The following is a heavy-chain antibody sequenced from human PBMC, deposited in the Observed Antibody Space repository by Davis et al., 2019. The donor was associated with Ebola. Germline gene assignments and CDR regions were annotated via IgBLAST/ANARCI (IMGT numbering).Heavy chain of an antibody. J-gene: IGHJ4*02. Sequence: GESLKISCAASGFTFSRYAMSWVRQAPGKGLEWVSSVSDNGGNTYYADSGKGRFTISRDNSKNTLYLQMISLRAEDTAVYYCARHDYGDSHFDYWGQGTLVTVSS. D-gene: IGHD4-17*01. CDR1: GFTFSRYA. CDR2: VSDNGGNT. CDR3: ARHDYGDSHFDY. V-gene: IGHV3-23*01.